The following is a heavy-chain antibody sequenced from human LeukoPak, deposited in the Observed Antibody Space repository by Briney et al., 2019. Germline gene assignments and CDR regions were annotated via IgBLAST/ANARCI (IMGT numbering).Heavy chain of an antibody. CDR1: GFTFSSYA. D-gene: IGHD2-2*01. CDR2: ISDSGGST. CDR3: AKEGGYCVSSSCPRRVGS. Sequence: GGSLRLSCAASGFTFSSYAMSWVRQAPGKGLEWVSAISDSGGSTDYADSVKGRFTISRDSSMNTLYLQMNSLRTEDTAVYYCAKEGGYCVSSSCPRRVGSWGQGTLVTVSS. V-gene: IGHV3-23*01. J-gene: IGHJ4*02.